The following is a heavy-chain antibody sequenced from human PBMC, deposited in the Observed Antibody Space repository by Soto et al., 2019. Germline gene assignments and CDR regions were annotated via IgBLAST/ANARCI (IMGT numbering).Heavy chain of an antibody. CDR3: WRHDKTALPPLDS. Sequence: QVHLVQSGAEVKSPGSAVKVSCKVSGAGDTFSNYGLNWMRQAPGQGLEWMGGTIPAFGTANYAQKFQGRVTITADTSTTTAYMELSSLRSADTAVYYCWRHDKTALPPLDSWGQGTRVSVSS. V-gene: IGHV1-69*06. CDR1: GAGDTFSNYG. CDR2: TIPAFGTA. D-gene: IGHD1-1*01. J-gene: IGHJ4*02.